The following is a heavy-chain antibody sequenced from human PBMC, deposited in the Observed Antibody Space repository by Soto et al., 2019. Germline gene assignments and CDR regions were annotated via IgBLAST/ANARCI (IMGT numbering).Heavy chain of an antibody. Sequence: AASVKVSCKASGYTFTSYYMHWVRQAPGQGLEWMGIINPSGGSTSYAQKFQGRVTMTRDTSTSTVYMELSSLRSEDTAVYYCARDDAPYYYDSSGPSSSAFDIWGQGTMVTVSS. V-gene: IGHV1-46*01. D-gene: IGHD3-22*01. J-gene: IGHJ3*02. CDR3: ARDDAPYYYDSSGPSSSAFDI. CDR2: INPSGGST. CDR1: GYTFTSYY.